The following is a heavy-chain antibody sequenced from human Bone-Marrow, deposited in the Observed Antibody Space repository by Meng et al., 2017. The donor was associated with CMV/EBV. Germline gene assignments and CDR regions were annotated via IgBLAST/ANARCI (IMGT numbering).Heavy chain of an antibody. CDR1: GFTVSSNY. CDR3: AKDDYGMDV. CDR2: IYSGGST. J-gene: IGHJ6*02. V-gene: IGHV3-53*05. Sequence: GESLKISCAASGFTVSSNYMSWVRQAPGKGLEWVSVIYSGGSTYYADSVKGRFTISRDNSKNTVYLEMSSLTSEDTAVYYCAKDDYGMDVWGPGTTVTVSS.